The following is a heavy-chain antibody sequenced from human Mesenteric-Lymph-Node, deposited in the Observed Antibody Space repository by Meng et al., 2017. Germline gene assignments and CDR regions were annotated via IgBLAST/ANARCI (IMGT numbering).Heavy chain of an antibody. CDR1: GYSFTSYW. D-gene: IGHD4-17*01. CDR3: ERLIARVDYGEDDH. Sequence: GGSLRLSCKGSGYSFTSYWIGWVRQMPGKGLEWMGIIYPGDSDTRYSPSFQGQVTISADKSISTAYLQWSSLKASDTAMYYCERLIARVDYGEDDHWGQGTLVTVSS. V-gene: IGHV5-51*01. CDR2: IYPGDSDT. J-gene: IGHJ4*02.